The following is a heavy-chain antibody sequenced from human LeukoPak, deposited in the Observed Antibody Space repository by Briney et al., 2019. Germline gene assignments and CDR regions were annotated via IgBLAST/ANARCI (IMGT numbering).Heavy chain of an antibody. CDR1: GGSISSYY. V-gene: IGHV4-39*07. CDR3: ARRPFSAFDI. Sequence: SETLSLTCTVSGGSISSYYWGWIRQPPGKGLEWIGSIYYSGSTYYNPSLKSRVSISVDTSKNQFSLKLSSVTAADTAVYYCARRPFSAFDIWGQGTMVTVSS. CDR2: IYYSGST. J-gene: IGHJ3*02.